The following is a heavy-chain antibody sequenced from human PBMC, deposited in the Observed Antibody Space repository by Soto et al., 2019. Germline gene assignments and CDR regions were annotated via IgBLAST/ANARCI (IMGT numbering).Heavy chain of an antibody. D-gene: IGHD3-10*01. CDR1: SDSIINYY. J-gene: IGHJ6*02. V-gene: IGHV4-59*08. CDR3: ARHSPPFFYGSGPWDV. CDR2: IYYRGNT. Sequence: SETLSLTCTVSSDSIINYYWSWIRQPPGKGLEWIGYIYYRGNTNYNPSLKSRVTISVDTSKNQFSLKLSSLIAADTAVYYCARHSPPFFYGSGPWDVWGQGTTVTVSS.